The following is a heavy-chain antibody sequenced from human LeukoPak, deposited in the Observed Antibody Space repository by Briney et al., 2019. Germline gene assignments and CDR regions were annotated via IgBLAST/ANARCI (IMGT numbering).Heavy chain of an antibody. D-gene: IGHD3-22*01. V-gene: IGHV1-18*01. Sequence: ASVKVSCKASGYTFTSYDINWVRQATGQGLEWMGWISAYNGNTNYAQKLQGRVTMTTDTSTSTAYMELRSLRSDDTAVYYCAVGNYYDHAFDIWGQGTMVTVSS. CDR1: GYTFTSYD. CDR2: ISAYNGNT. J-gene: IGHJ3*02. CDR3: AVGNYYDHAFDI.